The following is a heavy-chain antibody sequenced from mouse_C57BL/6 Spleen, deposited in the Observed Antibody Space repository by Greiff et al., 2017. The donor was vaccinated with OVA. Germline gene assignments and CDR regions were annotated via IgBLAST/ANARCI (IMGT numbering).Heavy chain of an antibody. CDR1: GFNIKNTY. CDR3: ARDYDYDVGFAY. CDR2: IDPANGNT. J-gene: IGHJ3*01. V-gene: IGHV14-3*01. Sequence: EVKLVESVAELVRPGASVKLSCTASGFNIKNTYMHWVKQRPEQGLEWIGRIDPANGNTKYAPKFQGKATITADTSSNTAYLQLSSLTSEDTAIYYCARDYDYDVGFAYWGQGTLVTVSA. D-gene: IGHD2-4*01.